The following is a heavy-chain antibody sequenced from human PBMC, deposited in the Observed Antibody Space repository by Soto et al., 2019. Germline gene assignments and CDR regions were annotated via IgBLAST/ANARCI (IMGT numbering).Heavy chain of an antibody. CDR1: GYTFTSYY. V-gene: IGHV1-46*01. J-gene: IGHJ5*02. CDR2: INPSGGST. D-gene: IGHD4-17*01. CDR3: ARESSAIPNDYGDNWFDP. Sequence: QVQLVQSGAEVKKPGASVKVSCKASGYTFTSYYMHWVRQAPGQGLEWMGIINPSGGSTSYAQKFQGRVTMTRYTSTSTVYMELSSLRSEDTAVYYCARESSAIPNDYGDNWFDPWGQGTLVTVSS.